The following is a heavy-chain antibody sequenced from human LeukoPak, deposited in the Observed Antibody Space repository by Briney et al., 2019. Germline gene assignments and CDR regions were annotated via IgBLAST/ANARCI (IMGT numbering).Heavy chain of an antibody. CDR3: AKNPSSGYYLYYFDY. J-gene: IGHJ4*02. CDR1: GVTFSTYA. V-gene: IGHV3-23*01. D-gene: IGHD3-22*01. Sequence: GGSLRLSCAPSGVTFSTYAMSWVRQAPGKGLEWVSAISGSGGSTHYADSVKGRFTISRDNSKNTLHLQMNSLRAEYTAVYYCAKNPSSGYYLYYFDYWGQGTLVTVSS. CDR2: ISGSGGST.